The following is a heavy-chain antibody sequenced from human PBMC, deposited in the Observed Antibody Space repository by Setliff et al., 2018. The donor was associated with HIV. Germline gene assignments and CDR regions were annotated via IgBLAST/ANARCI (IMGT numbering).Heavy chain of an antibody. J-gene: IGHJ4*02. D-gene: IGHD3-22*01. CDR1: GYAFTSYG. CDR3: ARDRSSTGDYNEEHLFEY. Sequence: ASVKVSCKASGYAFTSYGISWVRQAPGQGLEWVAWISPYNDNTNYAQKLQGRVTMTTDTSTSTAYMELRSLRSDDTAVYYCARDRSSTGDYNEEHLFEYWGQGTLVTVSS. CDR2: ISPYNDNT. V-gene: IGHV1-18*01.